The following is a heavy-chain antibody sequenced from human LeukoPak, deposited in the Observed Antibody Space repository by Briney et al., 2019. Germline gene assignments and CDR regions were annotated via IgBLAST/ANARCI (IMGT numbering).Heavy chain of an antibody. D-gene: IGHD2-15*01. V-gene: IGHV1-46*01. CDR1: GYTFTSYY. Sequence: GASVKVSCKASGYTFTSYYMHWVGQAPGQGLEWMGIINPSGGTTSYAQKFQGRVTMTRDVSTSTVYMEVSSLKSEDAAVYYCARAHCSGASCLLEYWGQGTLVTVSS. CDR3: ARAHCSGASCLLEY. J-gene: IGHJ4*02. CDR2: INPSGGTT.